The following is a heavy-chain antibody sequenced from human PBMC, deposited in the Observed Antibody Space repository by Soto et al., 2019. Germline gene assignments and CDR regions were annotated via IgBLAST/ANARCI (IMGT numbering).Heavy chain of an antibody. V-gene: IGHV3-72*01. D-gene: IGHD6-19*01. CDR3: TRVRLGISPSFDY. J-gene: IGHJ4*02. Sequence: EVQLVESGGGLVQPEGSLRLSCAASGFTFSDHYMDWVRQAPGKGLEWVGRIKNKANSYTTEYAAPGKGIFITSGDDSKTSVFLKMNRLKTDDTAVYYCTRVRLGISPSFDYGGKGILVTVSS. CDR2: IKNKANSYTT. CDR1: GFTFSDHY.